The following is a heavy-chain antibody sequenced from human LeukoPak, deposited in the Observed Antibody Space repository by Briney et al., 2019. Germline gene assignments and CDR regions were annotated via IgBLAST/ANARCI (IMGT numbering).Heavy chain of an antibody. Sequence: ASVKVSCKASGGTFSSYAISWVRQAPGQGLEWMGWISAYNGNTNYAQKLQGRVTMTADTSTSTAYMELRSLRSDDTAVYYCARLAYSSGWYVPAEFDYWGQGNLVTVSS. CDR1: GGTFSSYA. J-gene: IGHJ4*02. V-gene: IGHV1-18*01. D-gene: IGHD6-19*01. CDR2: ISAYNGNT. CDR3: ARLAYSSGWYVPAEFDY.